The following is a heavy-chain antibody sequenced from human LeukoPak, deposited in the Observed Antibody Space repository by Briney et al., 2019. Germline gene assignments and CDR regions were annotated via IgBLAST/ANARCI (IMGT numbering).Heavy chain of an antibody. CDR2: IYYSGST. V-gene: IGHV4-30-4*01. D-gene: IGHD5-24*01. CDR1: GGSISSGDYY. J-gene: IGHJ4*02. Sequence: SETLSFACTVSGGSISSGDYYWSWIRQPPGKGLEWIGYIYYSGSTYYNPSLKSRVTISVDTSKNQFSLKLSSVTAADTAVYYCARGEVEMALYWGQGTLVTVSS. CDR3: ARGEVEMALY.